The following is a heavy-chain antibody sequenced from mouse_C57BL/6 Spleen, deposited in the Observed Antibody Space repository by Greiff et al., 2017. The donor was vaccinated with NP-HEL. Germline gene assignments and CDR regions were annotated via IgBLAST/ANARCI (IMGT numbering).Heavy chain of an antibody. Sequence: VQLQQPGAELVRPGSSVKLSCKASGYTFTSYWMHWVKQRPIQGLEWIGNIDPSDSDTHYNQKFKDKATLTVDKSSSTAYMQLSSLTSEDSAVYDCASYYSNYLGGFAYWGQGTLVTVSA. D-gene: IGHD2-5*01. CDR2: IDPSDSDT. CDR3: ASYYSNYLGGFAY. J-gene: IGHJ3*01. V-gene: IGHV1-52*01. CDR1: GYTFTSYW.